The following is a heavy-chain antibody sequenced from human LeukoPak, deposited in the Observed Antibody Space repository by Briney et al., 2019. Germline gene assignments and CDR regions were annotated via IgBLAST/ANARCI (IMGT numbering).Heavy chain of an antibody. D-gene: IGHD2-15*01. V-gene: IGHV3-23*01. CDR1: RFTFSTYA. Sequence: GGSLRLSCVASRFTFSTYAVNWVRQAPGKGLEWVSAISGNGDITYYADSVRGRFTISRYNSKNTVFLQMNSLRADDTAVYYCATVKRDCSGGTCYSYDYWGQGTLVTVSS. J-gene: IGHJ4*02. CDR2: ISGNGDIT. CDR3: ATVKRDCSGGTCYSYDY.